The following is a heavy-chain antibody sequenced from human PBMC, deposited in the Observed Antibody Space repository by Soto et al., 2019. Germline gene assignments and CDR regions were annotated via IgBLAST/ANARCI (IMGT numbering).Heavy chain of an antibody. CDR3: ARRGHIVVVPAARPDNWFDP. J-gene: IGHJ5*02. D-gene: IGHD2-2*01. V-gene: IGHV4-31*03. Sequence: QVQLQESGPGLVKPSQTLSLTCTVSGGSISSGGYYWSWIRQHPGKGLEWIGYIYYSGSTYYNPSLKRRVTISVDTSKNQFSLKLSSVTAADTAVYYCARRGHIVVVPAARPDNWFDPWGQGTLVTVSS. CDR2: IYYSGST. CDR1: GGSISSGGYY.